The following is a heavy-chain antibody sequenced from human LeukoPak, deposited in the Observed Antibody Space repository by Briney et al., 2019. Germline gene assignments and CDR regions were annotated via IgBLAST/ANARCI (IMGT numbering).Heavy chain of an antibody. Sequence: ASVKVSCKASGYTFTGYYMHWVRQAPGQGLEWLGWINPNSGDTNYAQKFQGRVTMTRDTSISTAYMELSRLRSDDTAVCYCARAGEQWLDNAFDIWGQGTMVTVSS. CDR1: GYTFTGYY. CDR3: ARAGEQWLDNAFDI. D-gene: IGHD6-19*01. J-gene: IGHJ3*02. CDR2: INPNSGDT. V-gene: IGHV1-2*02.